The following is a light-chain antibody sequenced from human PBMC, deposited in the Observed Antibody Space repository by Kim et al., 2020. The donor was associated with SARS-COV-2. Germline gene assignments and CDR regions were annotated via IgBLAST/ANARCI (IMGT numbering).Light chain of an antibody. CDR1: QSISSY. CDR3: QQSYSNPPT. Sequence: ASVGDRVTITCRASQSISSYLNWYQQKPGKAPKLLIYAASSLQSGVPSRFSGSGSGTDFTLTISSLQPEDFATYYCQQSYSNPPTFGQGTKVDIK. V-gene: IGKV1-39*01. CDR2: AAS. J-gene: IGKJ1*01.